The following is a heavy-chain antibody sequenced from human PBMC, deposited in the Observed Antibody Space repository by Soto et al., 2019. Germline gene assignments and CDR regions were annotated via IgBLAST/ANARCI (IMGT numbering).Heavy chain of an antibody. CDR3: AGDPYANAFDI. V-gene: IGHV4-34*01. CDR1: GASLSGYD. D-gene: IGHD2-2*01. J-gene: IGHJ3*02. CDR2: INQSGGT. Sequence: SETLSLTCAVYGASLSGYDWSWIRQPPGKGLEWIGEINQSGGTNYNPSLKSRVTISMDTSKNQFSLRLSSVTAADTAIYYCAGDPYANAFDIWGRGTMVTVSS.